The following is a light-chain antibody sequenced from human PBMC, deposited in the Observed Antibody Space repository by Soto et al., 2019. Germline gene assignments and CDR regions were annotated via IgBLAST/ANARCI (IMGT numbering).Light chain of an antibody. CDR1: ESIAGN. CDR2: VAS. V-gene: IGKV3-15*01. CDR3: QQYNIWEYT. Sequence: EVVMTQSPGTLSVSPGERATLSCRASESIAGNLAWFRQKPGQRPRLLIYVASARAAGVPDRFSGSGSTTEFTLTISSLRSEDSAVYFCQQYNIWEYTFGQGTKLEIK. J-gene: IGKJ2*01.